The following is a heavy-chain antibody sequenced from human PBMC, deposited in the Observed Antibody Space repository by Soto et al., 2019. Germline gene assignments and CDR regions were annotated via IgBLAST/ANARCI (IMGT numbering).Heavy chain of an antibody. D-gene: IGHD4-17*01. CDR3: ARDDPRTYGDYSV. V-gene: IGHV3-48*01. J-gene: IGHJ4*02. CDR1: GFTFSSYS. CDR2: ISSSSSTI. Sequence: EVQLVESGGGLVQPGGSLRLSCAASGFTFSSYSMNWVRQAPGKGLEWVSYISSSSSTIYYADSVKGRFTISRDNAKNSLYLQMNSLRAEDTAVYYCARDDPRTYGDYSVWCQGTLVTVSS.